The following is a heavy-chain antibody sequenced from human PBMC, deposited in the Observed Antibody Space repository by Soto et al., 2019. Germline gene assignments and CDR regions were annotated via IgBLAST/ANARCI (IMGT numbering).Heavy chain of an antibody. V-gene: IGHV1-69*01. CDR2: IVPIFGTT. J-gene: IGHJ6*02. Sequence: QVQLLQSGAEVKKPGSSVKVSCTVSGGIFRRYAISWVRQAPGQGLEWLGGIVPIFGTTNYAQKFQGRVTITADESTSPAYMDLSGLRSDDTAVYYCARPDEGSYSSNHHYYYALDVWGQGTTVTVSS. CDR1: GGIFRRYA. CDR3: ARPDEGSYSSNHHYYYALDV. D-gene: IGHD3-16*01.